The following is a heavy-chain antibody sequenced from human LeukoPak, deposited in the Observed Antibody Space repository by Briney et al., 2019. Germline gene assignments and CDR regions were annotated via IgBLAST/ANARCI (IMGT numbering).Heavy chain of an antibody. D-gene: IGHD3-10*01. V-gene: IGHV1-24*01. CDR3: TTAPSGDY. J-gene: IGHJ4*02. CDR1: GSTHSDSS. CDR2: FDPEDGEK. Sequence: GASVKVSCKVYGSTHSDSSMHWVRQAPGKGLEWMAGFDPEDGEKIYSQKFRGRVTMTDDTSTDTAYMELSSLRSEDTAVYYCTTAPSGDYWGQGTLVTVSS.